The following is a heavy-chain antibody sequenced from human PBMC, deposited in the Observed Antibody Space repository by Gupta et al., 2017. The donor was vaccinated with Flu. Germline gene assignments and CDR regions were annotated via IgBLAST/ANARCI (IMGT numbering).Heavy chain of an antibody. V-gene: IGHV3-48*01. Sequence: EVQLVESGGGLVQPGGSLRLSCAASGFTFSSYSMNWVRQASGKGLEWVSYISSSSSRIYYADSVKGRFTISRDNAKNSLYLQMNSLRAEDTAVYYCVRTWDSGSSGDYWGQGTLVTVSS. CDR3: VRTWDSGSSGDY. CDR1: GFTFSSYS. J-gene: IGHJ4*02. D-gene: IGHD1-26*01. CDR2: ISSSSSRI.